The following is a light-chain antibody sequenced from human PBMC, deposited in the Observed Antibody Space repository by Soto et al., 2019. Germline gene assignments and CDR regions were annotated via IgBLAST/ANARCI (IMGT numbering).Light chain of an antibody. CDR1: QGISSY. CDR2: AAS. Sequence: DIQLTQSPSFLSASVGDRVTVTCRVSQGISSYLAWYQQKPGKAPKLLIYAASTLQSGVPSRFSGSGSGTEFTLTISGLQPEDSATYYCQQLHSYPYTFGQGTKLEIK. J-gene: IGKJ2*01. V-gene: IGKV1-9*01. CDR3: QQLHSYPYT.